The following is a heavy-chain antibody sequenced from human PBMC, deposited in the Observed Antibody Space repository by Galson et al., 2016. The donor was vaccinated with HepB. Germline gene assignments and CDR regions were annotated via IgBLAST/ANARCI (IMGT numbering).Heavy chain of an antibody. CDR1: GITFNYYG. CDR2: ISSHNSNI. Sequence: LRISCAASGITFNYYGMIWVRQAPGKGLEWVSFISSHNSNIYYADSVNGRFTISRDNAYNSLYLQMNSLRVEDTAVYYCVSGAGGYEPHFDYWGQGTLVTVSS. V-gene: IGHV3-21*01. CDR3: VSGAGGYEPHFDY. D-gene: IGHD5-12*01. J-gene: IGHJ4*02.